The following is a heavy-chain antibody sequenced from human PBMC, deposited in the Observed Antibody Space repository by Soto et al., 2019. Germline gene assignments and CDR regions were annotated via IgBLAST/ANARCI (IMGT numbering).Heavy chain of an antibody. V-gene: IGHV4-34*01. D-gene: IGHD3-3*01. J-gene: IGHJ4*02. CDR3: AREGGASGYDFWSGYYNYFDY. CDR1: GGSFSGYY. Sequence: VQLQQWGAGLLKPSETLSLTCAVYGGSFSGYYWSWIRQPPGKGLEWIGEINHSGSTNYNPSLKSRVTISVDTSKNQFSLKLSSVTAADTAVYYCAREGGASGYDFWSGYYNYFDYWGQGTLVTVSS. CDR2: INHSGST.